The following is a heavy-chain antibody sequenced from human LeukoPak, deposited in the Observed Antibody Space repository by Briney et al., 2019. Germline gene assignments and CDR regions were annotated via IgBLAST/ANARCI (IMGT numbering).Heavy chain of an antibody. CDR3: ARGEEHGSGTVHFDY. CDR2: IYHGGST. CDR1: GGXISSSNC. Sequence: SETLSLTCAVPGGXISSSNCWSWVRQPPGKGLEWIGEIYHGGSTNYNPSLKSRVTMSVDKSKNQFSLELSSVTAADTAVYYCARGEEHGSGTVHFDYWGQGILVTVSS. D-gene: IGHD3-10*01. V-gene: IGHV4-4*02. J-gene: IGHJ4*02.